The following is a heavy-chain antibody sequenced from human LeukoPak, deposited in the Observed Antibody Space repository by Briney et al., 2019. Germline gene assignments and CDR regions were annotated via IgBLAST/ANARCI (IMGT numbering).Heavy chain of an antibody. V-gene: IGHV3-23*01. CDR2: ISGSGGST. J-gene: IGHJ5*02. CDR1: GFTFSSYA. D-gene: IGHD3-10*01. CDR3: ARHEERGAGRFDP. Sequence: GGSLRLSCAASGFTFSSYAMSWVRQAPGKGLEWVSAISGSGGSTYYADSVKGRFTISRDNAKNSLYLQLNSLRAEDTAVYYCARHEERGAGRFDPWGQGTLVTVSS.